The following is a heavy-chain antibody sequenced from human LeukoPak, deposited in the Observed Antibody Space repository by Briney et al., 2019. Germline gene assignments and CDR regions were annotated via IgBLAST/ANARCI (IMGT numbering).Heavy chain of an antibody. CDR3: ARGRGGSLHYYGSGSPRPFDY. J-gene: IGHJ4*02. V-gene: IGHV4-34*01. CDR2: INHSGST. D-gene: IGHD3-10*01. Sequence: SETLSLTCAVYGGSFSGYYWSWIRQPPGKGLEWIGEINHSGSTNYNPSLKSRATISVDTSKNQFSLKLSSVTAADTAVYYCARGRGGSLHYYGSGSPRPFDYWGQGTLVTVSS. CDR1: GGSFSGYY.